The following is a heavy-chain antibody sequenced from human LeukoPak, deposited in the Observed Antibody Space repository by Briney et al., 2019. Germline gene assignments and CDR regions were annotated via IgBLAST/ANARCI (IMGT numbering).Heavy chain of an antibody. V-gene: IGHV1-69*04. CDR2: IIPILGIA. J-gene: IGHJ5*02. CDR3: ARDKGTYYDCWSGYYNWFDP. Sequence: ASVKVSCKASGGTFSSYAIGWVRQAPGQGLEWMGRIIPILGIANYAQKFQGRVTITAGKSTSTAYMELSSLRSEDTAVYYCARDKGTYYDCWSGYYNWFDPWGQGTLVTVSS. CDR1: GGTFSSYA. D-gene: IGHD3-3*01.